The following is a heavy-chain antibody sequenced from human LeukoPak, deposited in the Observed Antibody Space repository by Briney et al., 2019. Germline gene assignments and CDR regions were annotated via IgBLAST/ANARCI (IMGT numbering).Heavy chain of an antibody. D-gene: IGHD6-13*01. CDR2: INHSGST. J-gene: IGHJ6*03. CDR3: ARGISSSWYAYYYYYMDV. CDR1: GGSFSGYY. Sequence: PSETLSLTCAVYGGSFSGYYWSWIRQPPGKGLEWIGEINHSGSTNYNPSLKSRVTISVDTSKNQFSLKLSSVTAADTAVYYCARGISSSWYAYYYYYMDVWGKGTTVTVSS. V-gene: IGHV4-34*01.